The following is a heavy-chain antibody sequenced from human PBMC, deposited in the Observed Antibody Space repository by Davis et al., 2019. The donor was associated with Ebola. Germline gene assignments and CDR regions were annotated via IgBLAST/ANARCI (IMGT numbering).Heavy chain of an antibody. CDR2: INAGNGNT. Sequence: ASVKVSCKASGYTFTSYAMHWVRQAPGQRLEWMGWINAGNGNTKYSQKFQGRVTITRDTSASTAYMELSSLRPEDTAVYYCAKVYEAYCGGDCYSQFEYWGQGTLVTVSS. CDR3: AKVYEAYCGGDCYSQFEY. V-gene: IGHV1-3*01. D-gene: IGHD2-21*02. CDR1: GYTFTSYA. J-gene: IGHJ4*02.